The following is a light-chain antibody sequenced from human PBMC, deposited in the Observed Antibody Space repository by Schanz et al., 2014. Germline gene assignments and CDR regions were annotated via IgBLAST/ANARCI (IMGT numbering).Light chain of an antibody. V-gene: IGLV2-14*03. J-gene: IGLJ3*02. CDR1: SSDIGGYPY. CDR3: SSYTSSSRRV. CDR2: DVN. Sequence: QSVLTQPASVSGSPGQSITISCSGTSSDIGGYPYFPWYQQFPGKAPKLIIYDVNNRPSGISHRFSCSKSANTASLTILGLQADDEAGYYFSSYTSSSRRVFGPGTKLAVL.